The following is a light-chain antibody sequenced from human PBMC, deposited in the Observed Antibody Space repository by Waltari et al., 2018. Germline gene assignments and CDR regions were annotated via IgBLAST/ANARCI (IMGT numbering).Light chain of an antibody. CDR2: DAS. CDR1: SSDVGAYKY. Sequence: QSALTQPASVSGSPGQSITISCLGSSSDVGAYKYVPWFQQHPGKAPQPIIYDASTRPSGISDRFSGSKSGNTASLTISGLQAEDEADYYCSSYTTSRTWVFGGGTKLTVL. CDR3: SSYTTSRTWV. J-gene: IGLJ3*02. V-gene: IGLV2-14*03.